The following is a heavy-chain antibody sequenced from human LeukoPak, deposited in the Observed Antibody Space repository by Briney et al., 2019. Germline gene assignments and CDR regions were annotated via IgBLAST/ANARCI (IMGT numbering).Heavy chain of an antibody. CDR1: GFTFSSYW. D-gene: IGHD6-6*01. CDR2: INSDGSST. Sequence: GGSLRLSCAASGFTFSSYWMHWVRQAPGKGLVWVSRINSDGSSTSYADSVKGRFTISRDNAKNTLYLQMNSLRAEDTAVYYCARRGTGSSSYYYYYMDVWGKGTTVTVSS. CDR3: ARRGTGSSSYYYYYMDV. J-gene: IGHJ6*03. V-gene: IGHV3-74*01.